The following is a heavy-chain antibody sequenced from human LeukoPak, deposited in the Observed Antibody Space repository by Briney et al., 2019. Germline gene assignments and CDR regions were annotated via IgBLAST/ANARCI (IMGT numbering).Heavy chain of an antibody. CDR1: GFTFNTYW. CDR3: AHSKYFMTFDY. J-gene: IGHJ4*02. Sequence: GGSLRLSCAASGFTFNTYWMNWVRQAPGKGLEWVAYINQDGSEKYYVDSVKGRFTISRDNAKNSLYLQMNSLRAEDTAVYYCAHSKYFMTFDYWGQGTLVTVSS. D-gene: IGHD2/OR15-2a*01. CDR2: INQDGSEK. V-gene: IGHV3-7*01.